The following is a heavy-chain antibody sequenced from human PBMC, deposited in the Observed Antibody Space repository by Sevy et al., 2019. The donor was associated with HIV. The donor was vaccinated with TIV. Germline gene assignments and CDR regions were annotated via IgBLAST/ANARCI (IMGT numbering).Heavy chain of an antibody. D-gene: IGHD3-10*01. Sequence: ASVKVSCKASGGTFSSYAISWVRQAPGQGLEWMGGMIPIFGTANYAQKFQGGVTLTADESTSTAYMELSSLRSEDTAEYYCARDRAHGSGSYYLFDYWGQGTLVTVSS. CDR1: GGTFSSYA. V-gene: IGHV1-69*13. CDR3: ARDRAHGSGSYYLFDY. J-gene: IGHJ4*02. CDR2: MIPIFGTA.